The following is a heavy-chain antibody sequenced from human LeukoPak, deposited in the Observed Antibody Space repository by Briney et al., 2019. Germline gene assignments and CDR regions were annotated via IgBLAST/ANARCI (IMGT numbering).Heavy chain of an antibody. V-gene: IGHV3-23*01. CDR3: AALRGDFWSGYSYYFDY. CDR2: ISGSGGST. J-gene: IGHJ4*02. CDR1: GFTFSSYA. D-gene: IGHD3-3*01. Sequence: PGGSLRLSCAASGFTFSSYAMSWVRQAPGKGLEWVSAISGSGGSTYYADSVKGRFTISRDNSKNTLYLQMNSLRAEDTAVYYCAALRGDFWSGYSYYFDYWGQGTLVTVSS.